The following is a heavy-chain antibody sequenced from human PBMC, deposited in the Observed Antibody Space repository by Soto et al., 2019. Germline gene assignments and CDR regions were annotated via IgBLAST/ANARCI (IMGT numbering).Heavy chain of an antibody. J-gene: IGHJ5*02. D-gene: IGHD3-3*01. CDR2: ISGSGGST. CDR3: AKGQSTYYDFWSRYYDWFDP. CDR1: GFSFSNYA. Sequence: GGSLRLSCKASGFSFSNYAMSWVRQAPGKGLEWISTISGSGGSTYYADSVKGRFTISRDNSKNTLYLQMNSLRAEDTAVYYCAKGQSTYYDFWSRYYDWFDPWGQGTLVTVSS. V-gene: IGHV3-23*01.